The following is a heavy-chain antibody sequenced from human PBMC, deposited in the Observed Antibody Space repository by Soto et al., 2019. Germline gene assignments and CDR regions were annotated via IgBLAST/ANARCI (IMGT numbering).Heavy chain of an antibody. CDR3: ARVGGGNVLNAFDI. CDR1: GFTFSSYS. D-gene: IGHD2-15*01. J-gene: IGHJ3*02. Sequence: KSGGSLRLSCAAAGFTFSSYSMNWVRQAPGKGLEWVSSISSSSSYIYYADSVKGRFTISRDNAKNSLYLQMNSLRAEDTAVYYCARVGGGNVLNAFDIWGQGTMVTVSS. V-gene: IGHV3-21*01. CDR2: ISSSSSYI.